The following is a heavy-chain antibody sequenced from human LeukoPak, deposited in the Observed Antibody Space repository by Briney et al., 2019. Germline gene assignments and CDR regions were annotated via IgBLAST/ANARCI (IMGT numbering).Heavy chain of an antibody. CDR2: IYHSGST. V-gene: IGHV4-39*07. CDR3: ARDIAVAGTRDY. D-gene: IGHD6-19*01. J-gene: IGHJ4*02. CDR1: GGSISSSSYY. Sequence: SETLSLTCTVSGGSISSSSYYWGWIRQPPGKGLEWIGSIYHSGSTYYNPSLKSRVTISVDTSKNQFSLKLSSVTAADTAVYYCARDIAVAGTRDYWGQGTLVTVSS.